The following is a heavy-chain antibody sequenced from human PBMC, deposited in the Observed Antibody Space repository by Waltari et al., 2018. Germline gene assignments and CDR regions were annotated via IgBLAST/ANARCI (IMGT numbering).Heavy chain of an antibody. V-gene: IGHV4-59*01. CDR1: GGSISSYY. J-gene: IGHJ4*02. D-gene: IGHD6-13*01. Sequence: QVQLQESGPGLVKPSETLSLTCTVPGGSISSYYWSWIRQPPEKGLEWIGYIYYSGSTNYNPSLKSRVTISVDTSKNQFSLKLSSVTAADTAVYYCARALAAAGTDFDYWGQGTLVTVSS. CDR3: ARALAAAGTDFDY. CDR2: IYYSGST.